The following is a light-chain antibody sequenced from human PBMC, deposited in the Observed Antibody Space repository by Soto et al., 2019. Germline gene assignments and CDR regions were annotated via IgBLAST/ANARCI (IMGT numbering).Light chain of an antibody. CDR2: ATS. CDR3: QQSCSSTYT. CDR1: QDINKY. V-gene: IGKV1-39*01. J-gene: IGKJ2*01. Sequence: DIQMTQSPSSLSAAVGDRVTITCRASQDINKYLNWYRQKPGKAPNLLIFATSTLLSGVTARFSGSRSGQDVSLIIGSLKPEDFATYYCQQSCSSTYTVGQGIKMEF.